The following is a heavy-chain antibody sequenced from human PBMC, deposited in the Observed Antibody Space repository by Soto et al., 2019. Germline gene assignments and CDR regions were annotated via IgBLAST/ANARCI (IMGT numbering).Heavy chain of an antibody. Sequence: EVQLLEPGGGLVQPGGSLRLSCAASGFTFSSFFMSWVRQAPGKGLDWVSGIGANGGGTYYADSVKGRFIISRDNSKNTLYLQRNSLRAEATAVYYCARDPNGDYLGAFDFWGQKTMVTVSS. CDR2: IGANGGGT. CDR3: ARDPNGDYLGAFDF. D-gene: IGHD4-17*01. CDR1: GFTFSSFF. V-gene: IGHV3-23*01. J-gene: IGHJ3*01.